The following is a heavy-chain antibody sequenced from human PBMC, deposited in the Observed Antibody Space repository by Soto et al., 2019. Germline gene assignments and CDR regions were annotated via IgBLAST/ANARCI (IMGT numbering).Heavy chain of an antibody. V-gene: IGHV4-39*01. J-gene: IGHJ4*02. CDR1: GGSISSSSYY. CDR3: ARLRELTYYYDSSGYYYFSEGPDDEGSIDY. Sequence: QLQLQESGPGLVKPSETLSLTCTVSGGSISSSSYYWGWIRQPPGKGLEWIGSIYYSGSTYYNPSLKSRVTISVDTSKNQFSLKLSSVTAADTAVYYCARLRELTYYYDSSGYYYFSEGPDDEGSIDYWSQGTLVTVSS. CDR2: IYYSGST. D-gene: IGHD3-22*01.